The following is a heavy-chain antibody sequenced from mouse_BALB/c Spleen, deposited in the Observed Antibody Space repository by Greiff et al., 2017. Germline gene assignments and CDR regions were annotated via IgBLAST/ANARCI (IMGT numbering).Heavy chain of an antibody. Sequence: QVQLKESGPGLVAPSQSLSITCTVSGFSLTSYGVHWVRQPPGKGLEWLGVIWAGGSTNYNSALMSRLSISKDNSKSQVFLKMNSLQTDDTAMYYGARGDSSGPYAMDYGGQGTSVTVSS. CDR2: IWAGGST. CDR3: ARGDSSGPYAMDY. D-gene: IGHD3-2*01. J-gene: IGHJ4*01. CDR1: GFSLTSYG. V-gene: IGHV2-9*02.